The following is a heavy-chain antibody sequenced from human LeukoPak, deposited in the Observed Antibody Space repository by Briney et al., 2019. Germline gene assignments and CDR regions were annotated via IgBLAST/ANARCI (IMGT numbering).Heavy chain of an antibody. V-gene: IGHV4-59*08. Sequence: SETLSLTCTVSGGSISSYYWSWIRQPPGKGLEWIGYIYYSGSTNYNPSLKSRVTMSVDTSKNQFSLKLSSVTAADTAVYYCARHADGYYDFWSGKPLDYWGQGTLVTVSS. J-gene: IGHJ4*02. CDR3: ARHADGYYDFWSGKPLDY. CDR1: GGSISSYY. D-gene: IGHD3-3*01. CDR2: IYYSGST.